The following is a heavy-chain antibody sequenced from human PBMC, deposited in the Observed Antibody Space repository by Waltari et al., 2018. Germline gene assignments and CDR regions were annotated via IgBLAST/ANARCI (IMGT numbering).Heavy chain of an antibody. V-gene: IGHV4-34*01. CDR3: ARGRYSYGYYYYGMDV. CDR1: GGSFSVYH. D-gene: IGHD5-18*01. CDR2: INHSGST. Sequence: QVQLQQWGAGLLKPSETLSLTCAVHGGSFSVYHWRWIRPPPGKGLEWIGEINHSGSTNYNPSLKSRVTISVDTSKNQFSLKLSSVTAADTAVYYCARGRYSYGYYYYGMDVWGQGTTVTVSS. J-gene: IGHJ6*02.